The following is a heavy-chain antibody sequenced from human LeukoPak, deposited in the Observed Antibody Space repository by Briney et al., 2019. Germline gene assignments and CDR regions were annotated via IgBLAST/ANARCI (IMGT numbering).Heavy chain of an antibody. CDR2: INPNSGGT. Sequence: ALVKVSCKASGYTFTGYYMHWVRQAPGQGLEWMGWINPNSGGTNYAQKFQGRVTMTRDTSISTAYMELSRLRSDDTAVYYCARDKGGGSYRGYYFDYWGQGTLVTVSS. V-gene: IGHV1-2*02. D-gene: IGHD1-26*01. CDR3: ARDKGGGSYRGYYFDY. J-gene: IGHJ4*02. CDR1: GYTFTGYY.